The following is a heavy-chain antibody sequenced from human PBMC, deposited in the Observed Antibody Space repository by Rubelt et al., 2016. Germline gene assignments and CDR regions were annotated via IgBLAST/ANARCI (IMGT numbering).Heavy chain of an antibody. Sequence: GPGLVTPSETLSLSCTVSGGSISSGGFYWSWVRQHSGKGLEWIGYIYYTGSTLYNPSLKSRVTISADTSEKQFSLRLTSVTAADTAVYYCVRERATVTTLFDYWGQGTLVTVSS. CDR3: VRERATVTTLFDY. D-gene: IGHD4-17*01. CDR2: IYYTGST. J-gene: IGHJ4*02. CDR1: GGSISSGGFY. V-gene: IGHV4-31*03.